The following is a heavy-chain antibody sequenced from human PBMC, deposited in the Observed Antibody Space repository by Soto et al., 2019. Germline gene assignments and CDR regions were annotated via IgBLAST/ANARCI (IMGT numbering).Heavy chain of an antibody. D-gene: IGHD3-22*01. CDR1: GGSISSSSYY. CDR3: ARQGLNQNYYDSSGYSDC. CDR2: IYYSGST. J-gene: IGHJ4*02. Sequence: SETLSLTCTVSGGSISSSSYYWGWIRQPPGKGLEWIGSIYYSGSTYYNPSLKSRVTISVDTSKNQFSLKLSSVTAADTAVYYCARQGLNQNYYDSSGYSDCWGQGTLVTVSS. V-gene: IGHV4-39*01.